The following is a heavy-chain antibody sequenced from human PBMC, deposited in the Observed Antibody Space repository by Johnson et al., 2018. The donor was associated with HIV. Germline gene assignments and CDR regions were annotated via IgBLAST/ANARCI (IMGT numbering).Heavy chain of an antibody. V-gene: IGHV3-30*18. CDR1: GFTFSSYG. D-gene: IGHD1-26*01. J-gene: IGHJ3*02. CDR2: ISYDGSNK. CDR3: AKDVWGGSYLDVFDI. Sequence: QVQLVESGGGLVQPGGSLRLSCAASGFTFSSYGMHWVRQIPGKGLEWVAVISYDGSNKYNVDSVKGRFTISRDNSKNTLYLQMNSLRPEDTAVYNWAKDVWGGSYLDVFDIWGPGTMVTVSS.